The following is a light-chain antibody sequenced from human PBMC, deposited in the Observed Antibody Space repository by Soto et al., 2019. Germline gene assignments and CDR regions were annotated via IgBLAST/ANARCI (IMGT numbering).Light chain of an antibody. V-gene: IGKV3-20*01. CDR2: GAT. Sequence: EIVLTQSPCTXSXXSXXXXXXXXMSSQSVSTNYLAWYQQKPGQSPRLLIYGATSRATGIPDRFSGSGSGTDFILTISRLEPEDFAVYFCHQYGTSPYTFAQGTKVDIK. J-gene: IGKJ2*01. CDR1: QSVSTNY. CDR3: HQYGTSPYT.